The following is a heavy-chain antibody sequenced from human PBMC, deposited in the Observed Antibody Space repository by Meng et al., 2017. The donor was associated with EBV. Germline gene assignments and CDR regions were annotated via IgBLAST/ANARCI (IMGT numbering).Heavy chain of an antibody. CDR2: IYYSGST. CDR3: ARDARTYYYDSSGYHSTQFDY. J-gene: IGHJ4*02. V-gene: IGHV4-59*01. D-gene: IGHD3-22*01. CDR1: GGSISSYY. Sequence: QVQLQESGPGLVKPSXXLSLTCXVSGGSISSYYWSWIRQPPGKGLEWIGYIYYSGSTNYNPSLKSRVTISVDTPKNQFSLKLSSVTAADTAVYYCARDARTYYYDSSGYHSTQFDYWGQGTLVTVSS.